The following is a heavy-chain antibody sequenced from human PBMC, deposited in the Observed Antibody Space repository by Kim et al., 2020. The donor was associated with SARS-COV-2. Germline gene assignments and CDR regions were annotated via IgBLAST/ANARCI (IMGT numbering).Heavy chain of an antibody. D-gene: IGHD6-19*01. J-gene: IGHJ4*02. CDR3: ARDKGSGWVH. CDR2: ISSSGSTI. CDR1: GFTFSSYE. V-gene: IGHV3-48*03. Sequence: GGSLRLSCAASGFTFSSYEMNWVRQAPGKGLEWVSYISSSGSTIYYADSVKGRFTISRDNTKNSLYLQMNSLRAEDTAVYYCARDKGSGWVHWGQGTLVTVSS.